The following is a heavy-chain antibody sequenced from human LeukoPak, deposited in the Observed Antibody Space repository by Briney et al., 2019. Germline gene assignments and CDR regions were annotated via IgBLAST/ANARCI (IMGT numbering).Heavy chain of an antibody. J-gene: IGHJ4*02. CDR1: GYTFTGYY. CDR3: ARSLGSSSSPGDY. V-gene: IGHV1-2*06. D-gene: IGHD6-6*01. CDR2: INPNSGGT. Sequence: GASVKVSCKASGYTFTGYYMHWVRQAPGQGLEWMGRINPNSGGTNYAQKFQGRVTMTRDTSISTAYMELSRLRSDDTAVYYCARSLGSSSSPGDYWGQGTLVTVSS.